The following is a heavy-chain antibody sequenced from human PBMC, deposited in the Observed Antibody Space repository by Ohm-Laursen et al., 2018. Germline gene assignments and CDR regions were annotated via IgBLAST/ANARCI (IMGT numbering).Heavy chain of an antibody. J-gene: IGHJ4*02. V-gene: IGHV3-11*01. CDR1: GFTFSSYW. CDR3: ARDPTFAARPNYLDY. Sequence: SLRLSCAAAGFTFSSYWMSWIRQAPGKGLEWLSYISSSSGSTIYYAESVKGRFTISRDNAKNSLYLQMNSLTAEDTAVYYCARDPTFAARPNYLDYWGQGTLVTVSS. D-gene: IGHD6-6*01. CDR2: ISSSSGSTI.